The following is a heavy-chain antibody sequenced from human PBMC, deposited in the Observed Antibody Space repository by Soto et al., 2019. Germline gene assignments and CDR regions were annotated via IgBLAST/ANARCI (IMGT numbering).Heavy chain of an antibody. D-gene: IGHD2-2*01. J-gene: IGHJ4*02. V-gene: IGHV4-31*03. CDR2: INYSGTT. CDR1: GASISIGDYY. CDR3: AKLKSTSYGFDY. Sequence: SETLSLTCTVSGASISIGDYYWSCLRPHPGKGLVWLGFINYSGTTHYTPSLKSRVTVSVDKSKNQFSLKVTSVTAADMAVYYCAKLKSTSYGFDYWGEGTLVTVSS.